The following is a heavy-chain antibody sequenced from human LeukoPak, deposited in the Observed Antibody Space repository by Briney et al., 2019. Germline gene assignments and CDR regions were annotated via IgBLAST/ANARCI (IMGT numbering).Heavy chain of an antibody. J-gene: IGHJ4*02. Sequence: GGSLRLSCAASGFTFSSYWMTWVRPAPGKGLEWVANIKQVGGEKYYVDSVKGRFTISRDNTKNSLYLQINSLRAEDTAVYYCARDFGYDSSGYYLGFDYWGQGTLVTVSS. CDR2: IKQVGGEK. CDR3: ARDFGYDSSGYYLGFDY. V-gene: IGHV3-7*01. D-gene: IGHD3-22*01. CDR1: GFTFSSYW.